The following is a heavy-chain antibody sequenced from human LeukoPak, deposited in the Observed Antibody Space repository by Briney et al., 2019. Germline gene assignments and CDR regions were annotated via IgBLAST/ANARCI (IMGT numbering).Heavy chain of an antibody. CDR2: ISGSGGST. Sequence: GGSLRLSCAASGFTFSSYAMSWVRQAPGKGLEWVSAISGSGGSTYYADSVKGRFTISRDNAKNSLYLQMNSLRAEVTALYYCARSGRGEGGGAFDIWGQGTMVTVSS. V-gene: IGHV3-23*01. D-gene: IGHD3-16*01. J-gene: IGHJ3*02. CDR1: GFTFSSYA. CDR3: ARSGRGEGGGAFDI.